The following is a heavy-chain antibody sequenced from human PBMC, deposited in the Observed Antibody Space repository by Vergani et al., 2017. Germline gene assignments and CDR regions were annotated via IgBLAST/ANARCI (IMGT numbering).Heavy chain of an antibody. CDR1: GYTFTGYY. J-gene: IGHJ5*02. CDR3: ARDGGGVVVAAVDP. V-gene: IGHV1-2*02. CDR2: INPNSGGT. Sequence: QVQLVQSGAEVKKPGASVKVSCKASGYTFTGYYMHWVRQAPGQGLEWMGWINPNSGGTNYAQKFQGRVTMTRDTSISSAYMALSRLRSYDTAVYYCARDGGGVVVAAVDPWGQGTLVTVSS. D-gene: IGHD2-15*01.